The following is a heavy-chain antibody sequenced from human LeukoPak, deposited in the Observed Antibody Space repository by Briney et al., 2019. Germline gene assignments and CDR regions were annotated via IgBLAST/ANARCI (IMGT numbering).Heavy chain of an antibody. Sequence: GGSLRHSCAASGFTFSSYGMHWVRQAPGKGLEWVAVISYDGSNKYYADSVKGRFTISRDNSKNTLYLQMNSLRAEDTAVYYCAKEADSELYYYYGMDVWGQGTTVTVSS. CDR3: AKEADSELYYYYGMDV. V-gene: IGHV3-30*18. J-gene: IGHJ6*02. CDR1: GFTFSSYG. D-gene: IGHD2-15*01. CDR2: ISYDGSNK.